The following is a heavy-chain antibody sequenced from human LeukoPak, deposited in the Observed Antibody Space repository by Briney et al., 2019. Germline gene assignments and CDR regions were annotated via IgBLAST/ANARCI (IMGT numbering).Heavy chain of an antibody. D-gene: IGHD6-13*01. V-gene: IGHV1-69*01. CDR3: ARVGTIAAAGTYYYYYMDV. J-gene: IGHJ6*03. CDR1: GGTFSSYA. Sequence: GSSVKVSCKASGGTFSSYAISWVRQAPGQGLEWMGGIIPIFGTANYAQKFQGRVTITADESTSTAYMELSSLRSEDTAVYYCARVGTIAAAGTYYYYYMDVWGKGTTVTISS. CDR2: IIPIFGTA.